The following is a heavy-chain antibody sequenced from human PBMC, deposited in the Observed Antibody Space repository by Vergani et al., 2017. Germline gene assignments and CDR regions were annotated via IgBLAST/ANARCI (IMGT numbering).Heavy chain of an antibody. CDR3: ARDVTQKYDSTSVGFDP. CDR1: GGSVSSGSYY. CDR2: IYYSGST. V-gene: IGHV4-61*01. Sequence: QVQLQESGPGLVKPSETLSLTCTVSGGSVSSGSYYWSWIRQPPGKGLEWIGYIYYSGSTYYNPSLTSRVTISVDTSKNQLALKLSSVTAADTAVYYCARDVTQKYDSTSVGFDPWGQGTLVTVSS. J-gene: IGHJ5*02. D-gene: IGHD3-22*01.